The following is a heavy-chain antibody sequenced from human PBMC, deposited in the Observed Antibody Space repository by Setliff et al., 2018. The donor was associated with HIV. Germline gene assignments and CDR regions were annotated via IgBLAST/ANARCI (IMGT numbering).Heavy chain of an antibody. CDR2: IGFDGSNK. D-gene: IGHD6-19*01. J-gene: IGHJ4*02. CDR3: AKNLYRSPWSPLDY. Sequence: GGSLRLSCTGSGFTFSSFGMHWVRQVPGKGLEWVAVIGFDGSNKYYGNSVKGRFTISRDNSKNTLYLEMNSLRGDDTAVYYCAKNLYRSPWSPLDYWGQGTLVTVSS. CDR1: GFTFSSFG. V-gene: IGHV3-33*03.